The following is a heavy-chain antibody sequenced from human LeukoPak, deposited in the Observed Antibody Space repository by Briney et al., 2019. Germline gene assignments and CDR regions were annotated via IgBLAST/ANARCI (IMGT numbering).Heavy chain of an antibody. Sequence: GGSLKLSCAVSGFTFGNYWMTWVRQAPGKGLEWVANIKQDGSDTYSVDSVKGRFTISRDNAKNSLYLEMNSLRVEDTAVYYCATSGYSGYGIDYWGQGTLVAVSS. J-gene: IGHJ4*02. CDR2: IKQDGSDT. D-gene: IGHD5-12*01. CDR3: ATSGYSGYGIDY. CDR1: GFTFGNYW. V-gene: IGHV3-7*03.